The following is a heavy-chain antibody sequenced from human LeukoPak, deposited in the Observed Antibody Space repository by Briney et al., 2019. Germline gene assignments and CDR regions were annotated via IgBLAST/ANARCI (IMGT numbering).Heavy chain of an antibody. CDR3: ARVGPWCFDL. Sequence: SETLSLTRSVSSGSISTYYWSWIRQPPGKGLEWIGYIDYSGSTNYNPSLKSRVTISVDTSKNQFSLKLSSVTAADTAVYYCARVGPWCFDLWGRGTLVTVSS. CDR2: IDYSGST. J-gene: IGHJ2*01. V-gene: IGHV4-59*01. CDR1: SGSISTYY.